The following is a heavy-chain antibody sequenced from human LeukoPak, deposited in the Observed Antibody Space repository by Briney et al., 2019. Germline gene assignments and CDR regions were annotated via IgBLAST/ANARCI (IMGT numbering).Heavy chain of an antibody. CDR3: AREGDYVWGSYRSPDY. Sequence: ASVKVSCKASGYTFTSYGISWVRQAPGQGLEWMGWISAYNGNTNYAQKLQGRVTMTTDTSTSTAYMELRSLRSDDTAVYYCAREGDYVWGSYRSPDYWGQGTLVIVSS. D-gene: IGHD3-16*02. V-gene: IGHV1-18*01. J-gene: IGHJ4*02. CDR1: GYTFTSYG. CDR2: ISAYNGNT.